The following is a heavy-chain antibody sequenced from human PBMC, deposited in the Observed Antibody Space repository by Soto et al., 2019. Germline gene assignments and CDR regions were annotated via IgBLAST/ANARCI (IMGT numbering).Heavy chain of an antibody. V-gene: IGHV1-18*01. D-gene: IGHD3-22*01. CDR2: ISAYNGNT. Sequence: ASVKVSSKASGYTFASYGISWVRQAPGQGLEWMGWISAYNGNTNYAQKLQGRVTMTTDTSTSTAYMELRSLRSDDTAVYYCARGSPNYYDSSGYYCDFDYWGQGTLVTVS. J-gene: IGHJ4*02. CDR1: GYTFASYG. CDR3: ARGSPNYYDSSGYYCDFDY.